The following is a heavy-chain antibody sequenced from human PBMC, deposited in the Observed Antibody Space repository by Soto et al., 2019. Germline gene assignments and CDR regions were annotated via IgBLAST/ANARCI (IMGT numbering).Heavy chain of an antibody. D-gene: IGHD2-2*01. CDR2: INHSGST. V-gene: IGHV4-34*01. J-gene: IGHJ4*02. CDR3: ARTKSTTRCYLRY. CDR1: VVSFSGYY. Sequence: PSETLSLTCAFYVVSFSGYYWSCIRHPPGKWLEWIGEINHSGSTNYNPSLKSRVTISVDTSKNQFSLKLSSVTAADTAVYYCARTKSTTRCYLRYWGQGTLVTVSS.